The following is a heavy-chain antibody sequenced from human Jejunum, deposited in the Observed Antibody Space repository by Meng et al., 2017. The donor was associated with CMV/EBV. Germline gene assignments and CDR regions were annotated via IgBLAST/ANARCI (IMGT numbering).Heavy chain of an antibody. J-gene: IGHJ4*02. V-gene: IGHV7-4-1*02. CDR3: ARGDYYDSSGLDY. Sequence: VQLVKSGFELNKPVASVKVSCKASGYTFTRYALNWVRQAHGQGLEWMGWINTNTGIPRYAQGSTGRFVFSLDTSVSTAYLQISSLKAEDTAVYYCARGDYYDSSGLDYWGQGTLVTVSS. D-gene: IGHD3-22*01. CDR1: GYTFTRYA. CDR2: INTNTGIP.